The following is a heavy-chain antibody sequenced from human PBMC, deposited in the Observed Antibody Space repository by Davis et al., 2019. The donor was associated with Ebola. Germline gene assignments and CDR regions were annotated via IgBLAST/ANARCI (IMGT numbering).Heavy chain of an antibody. CDR2: IKSKTDGGTT. CDR1: GFTFGDYA. CDR3: TRMVRGVIIHNDY. D-gene: IGHD3-10*01. J-gene: IGHJ4*02. Sequence: GESLKISCTASGFTFGDYAMSWFRQAPGKVLEWVGRIKSKTDGGTTDYAAPVKGRFTISRDDSKNTLYLQMNSLKTEDTAVYYCTRMVRGVIIHNDYWGQGTLVTVSS. V-gene: IGHV3-15*01.